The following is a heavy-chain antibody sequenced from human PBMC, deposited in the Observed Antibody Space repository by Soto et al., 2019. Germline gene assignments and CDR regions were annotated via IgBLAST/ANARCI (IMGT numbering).Heavy chain of an antibody. CDR3: ARGYCSTTRCYFAV. D-gene: IGHD2-2*01. Sequence: QVQLVQSGAEVKKPGASVKVSCKASGYTFNSYDINWVRQATGQGLEWMGWMNPNSANTGYAQKFQGRVTMTRNTSISTAYMELSSLRSEDTAIYYCARGYCSTTRCYFAVWGQGTMVTVSS. CDR1: GYTFNSYD. V-gene: IGHV1-8*01. CDR2: MNPNSANT. J-gene: IGHJ3*01.